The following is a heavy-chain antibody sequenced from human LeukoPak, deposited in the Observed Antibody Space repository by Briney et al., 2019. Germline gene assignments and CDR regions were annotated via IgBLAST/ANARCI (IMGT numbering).Heavy chain of an antibody. CDR1: GYTFTGYY. V-gene: IGHV1-2*02. D-gene: IGHD5-18*01. CDR2: INPNSGGT. CDR3: ARDRWLYSYGYSPLDY. Sequence: ASVKVSCKASGYTFTGYYMHWVRQAPGQGLEWMGWINPNSGGTNYAQKFQGRVTMTRDTSTSTVYMELSSLRSEDTAVYYCARDRWLYSYGYSPLDYWGQGTLVTVSS. J-gene: IGHJ4*02.